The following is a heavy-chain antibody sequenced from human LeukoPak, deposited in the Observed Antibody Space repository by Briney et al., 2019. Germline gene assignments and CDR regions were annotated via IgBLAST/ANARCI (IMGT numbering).Heavy chain of an antibody. J-gene: IGHJ4*02. D-gene: IGHD3-3*01. CDR3: AREGPYYDFWSGYYDY. V-gene: IGHV3-33*01. Sequence: GGSLRLSCAASGFTFSSYGMHWVRQAPGKGLEWVAVIWYDGSNKYCADSVKGRFTISRDNSKNTLYLQMNSLRAEDTAVYYCAREGPYYDFWSGYYDYWGQGTLVTVSS. CDR2: IWYDGSNK. CDR1: GFTFSSYG.